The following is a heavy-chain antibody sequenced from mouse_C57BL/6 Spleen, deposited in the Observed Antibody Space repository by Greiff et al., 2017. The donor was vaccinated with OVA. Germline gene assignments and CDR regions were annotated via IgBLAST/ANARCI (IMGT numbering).Heavy chain of an antibody. CDR2: IRNKANNHAT. D-gene: IGHD2-3*01. CDR1: GFTFSDAW. Sequence: EVKLVESGGGLVQPGGSMKLSCAASGFTFSDAWMDWVRQSPEKGLEWVAEIRNKANNHATYYAESVKGRFTISRDDSKSSVYLQMNSLRAEDTGIYYCTSDDGYYGYAMDYWGQGTSVTVSS. J-gene: IGHJ4*01. V-gene: IGHV6-6*01. CDR3: TSDDGYYGYAMDY.